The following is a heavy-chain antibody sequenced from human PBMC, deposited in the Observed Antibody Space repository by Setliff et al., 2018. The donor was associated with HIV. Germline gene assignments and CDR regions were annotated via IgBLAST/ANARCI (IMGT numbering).Heavy chain of an antibody. D-gene: IGHD4-4*01. CDR2: INQSGST. CDR1: GGSISSGGYF. J-gene: IGHJ4*02. V-gene: IGHV4-61*08. Sequence: PSETLSLTCTVSGGSISSGGYFWSWIRQPPGKGLEWIGEINQSGSTNYNPSLKSRVTISVDTSKSQFSLKLSSVTAADTAVYYCAREILTTIYFDYWGQGTLVTVSS. CDR3: AREILTTIYFDY.